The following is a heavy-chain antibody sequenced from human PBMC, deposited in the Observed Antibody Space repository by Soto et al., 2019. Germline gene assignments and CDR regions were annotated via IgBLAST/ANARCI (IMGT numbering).Heavy chain of an antibody. J-gene: IGHJ3*02. CDR1: GGTFSSYA. V-gene: IGHV1-69*13. Sequence: SVKVSCKASGGTFSSYAISWVRQAPGQGLEWMGGIIPIFGTANYAQKFQGRVTITADESTSTAYMELSSLRSEDTAVYYCARADYDSSGYYSPLGAFDIWGQGTMVTVSS. CDR3: ARADYDSSGYYSPLGAFDI. D-gene: IGHD3-22*01. CDR2: IIPIFGTA.